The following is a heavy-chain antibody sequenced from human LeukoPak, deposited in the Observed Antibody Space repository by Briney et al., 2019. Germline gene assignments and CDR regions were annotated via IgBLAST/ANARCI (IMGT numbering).Heavy chain of an antibody. CDR2: IRGSGDNT. CDR1: GFTFSTCG. Sequence: GGSLRLSCAASGFTFSTCGMSWVRQAPGKGLEWVSAIRGSGDNTYHADSVKGRFTISRDNSKNTLFLQMNSLRAEDTAVYYCAKDRVTLKVIAPPDGFDVWGQGTVVTVSS. D-gene: IGHD2-21*02. CDR3: AKDRVTLKVIAPPDGFDV. V-gene: IGHV3-23*01. J-gene: IGHJ3*01.